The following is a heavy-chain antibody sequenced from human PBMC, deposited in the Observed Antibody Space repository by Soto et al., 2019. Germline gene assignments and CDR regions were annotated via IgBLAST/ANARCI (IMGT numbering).Heavy chain of an antibody. CDR1: GGSISSGDYY. V-gene: IGHV4-30-4*01. CDR2: IYYSGST. D-gene: IGHD3-3*01. J-gene: IGHJ4*02. CDR3: ARGHTSGYYGGFDY. Sequence: SETLSLTCTVSGGSISSGDYYWSWIRQPPGKGLEWIGYIYYSGSTYYNPSLKSRVTISVDTSKNQFSLKLSSVTAADTAVYYCARGHTSGYYGGFDYWGQGTLVTVSS.